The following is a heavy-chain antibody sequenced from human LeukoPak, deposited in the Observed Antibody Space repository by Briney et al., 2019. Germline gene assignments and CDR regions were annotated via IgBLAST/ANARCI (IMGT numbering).Heavy chain of an antibody. CDR3: VKGTERYREVSSYDF. CDR2: ISGAVGGGT. D-gene: IGHD3-10*01. Sequence: PGGSLRLSCAASGFTFDDYGMSWVRQAPGKGLEWVSAISGAVGGGTYYAGVVKGRFTISRDNSKNTLYLQMNSLRADDTATYYCVKGTERYREVSSYDFWGQETLVAVSS. V-gene: IGHV3-23*01. CDR1: GFTFDDYG. J-gene: IGHJ4*02.